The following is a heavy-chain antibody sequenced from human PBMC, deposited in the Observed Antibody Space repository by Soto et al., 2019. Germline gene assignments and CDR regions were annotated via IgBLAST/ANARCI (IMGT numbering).Heavy chain of an antibody. Sequence: PSETLSLTCTVSGGSISSYYWSWIRQPPGKGLEWIGYIYYSGSTNYNPSLKSRVTISVDTSKNQFSLKLSSVTAADTAVYYCASQALEMTTNKEERFDPWGQGTLVTVSS. V-gene: IGHV4-59*01. CDR1: GGSISSYY. CDR3: ASQALEMTTNKEERFDP. J-gene: IGHJ5*02. CDR2: IYYSGST. D-gene: IGHD4-4*01.